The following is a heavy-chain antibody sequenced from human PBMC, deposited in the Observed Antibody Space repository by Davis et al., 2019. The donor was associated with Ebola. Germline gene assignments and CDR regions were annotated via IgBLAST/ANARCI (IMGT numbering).Heavy chain of an antibody. CDR3: ARGGGSTQSGIDY. CDR2: ISAYSGDT. CDR1: GYTFTNYG. J-gene: IGHJ4*02. D-gene: IGHD3-10*01. Sequence: ASVQVSCKASGYTFTNYGITWVRQAPGQGLQWVGWISAYSGDTNYVQKLQGRVTMTTDTSTSTAYMELRSLRSDDTAVYYCARGGGSTQSGIDYWGQGNLVTVSS. V-gene: IGHV1-18*01.